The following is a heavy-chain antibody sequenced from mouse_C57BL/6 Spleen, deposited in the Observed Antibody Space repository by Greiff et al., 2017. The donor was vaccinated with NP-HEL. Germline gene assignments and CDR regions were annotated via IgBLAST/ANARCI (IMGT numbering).Heavy chain of an antibody. Sequence: VQLQQSGPELVKPGASVKIPCKASGYTFTDYNMDWVKQSHGKSLEWIGDINPNNGGTIYNQKFKGKATLTVDKSSSTAYMELRSLTSEDTAVYYCAREGEYGYDEGYYAMDYWGQGTSVTVSS. CDR2: INPNNGGT. CDR3: AREGEYGYDEGYYAMDY. CDR1: GYTFTDYN. D-gene: IGHD2-2*01. J-gene: IGHJ4*01. V-gene: IGHV1-18*01.